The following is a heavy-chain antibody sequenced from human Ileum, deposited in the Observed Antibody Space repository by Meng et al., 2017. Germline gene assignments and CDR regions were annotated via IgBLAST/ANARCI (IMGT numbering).Heavy chain of an antibody. J-gene: IGHJ4*02. CDR3: ARHIGVPGTRGFNY. V-gene: IGHV4-4*02. D-gene: IGHD6-19*01. CDR1: GASISSGNW. Sequence: VQPQGACPGLVQPSETLSLTCSVSGASISSGNWWSWVRQSPGKGLEWIGEMYHSGTTNYNPSLKSRVTISLDTSKNQLSLKLTSVTAADTAVYYCARHIGVPGTRGFNYWGQGTLVTVSS. CDR2: MYHSGTT.